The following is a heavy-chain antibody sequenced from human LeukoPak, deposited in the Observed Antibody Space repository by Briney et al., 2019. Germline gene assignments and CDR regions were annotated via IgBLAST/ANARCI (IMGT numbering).Heavy chain of an antibody. CDR2: ISYDGSNK. CDR3: ARDRRIAVAGTVETPDAFDI. J-gene: IGHJ3*02. D-gene: IGHD6-19*01. V-gene: IGHV3-30-3*01. CDR1: GFTFSSYT. Sequence: GRSLRLSCAASGFTFSSYTMHWVRQAPGKGLEWVAVISYDGSNKYYADSVKGRFPISRDNSKNTLYLQMNSLRAEDTAVYYCARDRRIAVAGTVETPDAFDIWGQGTMVTVSS.